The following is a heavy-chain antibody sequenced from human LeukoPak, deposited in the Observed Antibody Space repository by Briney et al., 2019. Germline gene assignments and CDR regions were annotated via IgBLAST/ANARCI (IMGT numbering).Heavy chain of an antibody. V-gene: IGHV3-23*01. CDR1: GFTFSSYA. D-gene: IGHD3-22*01. J-gene: IGHJ6*02. CDR3: AKGYYDSSGYYYVYYYYYGMDV. Sequence: GGSLRLSCAASGFTFSSYAMSRVRQAPGKGLEWVSAISGSGGSTYYADSVKGRFTISRDNSKNTLYLQMNSLRAEDTAVYYCAKGYYDSSGYYYVYYYYYGMDVWGQGTTVTVSS. CDR2: ISGSGGST.